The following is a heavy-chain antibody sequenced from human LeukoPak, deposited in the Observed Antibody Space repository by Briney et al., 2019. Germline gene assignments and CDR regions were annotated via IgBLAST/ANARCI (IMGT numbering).Heavy chain of an antibody. V-gene: IGHV2-5*02. D-gene: IGHD6-13*01. J-gene: IGHJ4*02. Sequence: SGPTLVKPTQTLTLTCTFSGFSLSTTGVGVGWIRQPPGKALEWLALIYWDDDKRYSPSLKSRLTITKDASKNQVVLKMTNMDPVDTATYYCAHSGAAGNFDYWGQGTLVTVSS. CDR1: GFSLSTTGVG. CDR2: IYWDDDK. CDR3: AHSGAAGNFDY.